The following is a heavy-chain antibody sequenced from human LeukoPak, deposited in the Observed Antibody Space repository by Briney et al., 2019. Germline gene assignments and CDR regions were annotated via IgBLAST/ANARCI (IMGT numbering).Heavy chain of an antibody. V-gene: IGHV1-2*02. J-gene: IGHJ4*02. CDR3: AREEANTRIHFDY. D-gene: IGHD3-22*01. CDR2: INPNSGYT. CDR1: GYTFTGYY. Sequence: GASVKVSCKASGYTFTGYYKHWVRQAPGQGLEWMGYINPNSGYTNYAQKFQDRVTVTGDTSISTAYMELSRLRSDDTAVYYCAREEANTRIHFDYWGQGTLVTVSS.